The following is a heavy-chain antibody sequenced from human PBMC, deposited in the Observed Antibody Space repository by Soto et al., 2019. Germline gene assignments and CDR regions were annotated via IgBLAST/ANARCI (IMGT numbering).Heavy chain of an antibody. J-gene: IGHJ4*02. CDR2: IIPYYNTL. CDR3: ASGASRWYPYCFDS. V-gene: IGHV1-69*01. CDR1: EGTFNSYA. D-gene: IGHD6-13*01. Sequence: QAQVVQSGAEVRKPGPSVKLSCKASEGTFNSYAIAWVRQAPGQGLEWMGGIIPYYNTLNYAQKFQDRVTITADDSTNTVYMELSSLRSDDTAVYFCASGASRWYPYCFDSWAQGTLVTVSS.